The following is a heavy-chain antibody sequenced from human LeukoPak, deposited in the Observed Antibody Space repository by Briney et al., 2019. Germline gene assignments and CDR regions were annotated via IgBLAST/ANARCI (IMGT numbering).Heavy chain of an antibody. CDR1: GYTFTSYY. D-gene: IGHD6-13*01. V-gene: IGHV1-46*01. Sequence: ASVKVSCKASGYTFTSYYMHWVRQAPGQGLEWMGIINPSGGSTSYAQKFQGRVTMTRDMSTSTVYMELGSLRSEATAVYYCARELQLAHFDYWGQGTLVTVSS. CDR3: ARELQLAHFDY. J-gene: IGHJ4*02. CDR2: INPSGGST.